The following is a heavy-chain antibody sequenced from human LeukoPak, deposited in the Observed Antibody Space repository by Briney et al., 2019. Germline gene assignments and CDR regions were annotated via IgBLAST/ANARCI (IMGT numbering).Heavy chain of an antibody. Sequence: PGGSLRLSCAASGFTFDDYAMHWVRQAPGKGLEWVSGISWNSGSIGYADSVKGRFTISRDNAKNSLYRQMNSLRAEDTAVYYCANYDILTGLDWGQGTLVTVSS. V-gene: IGHV3-9*01. CDR1: GFTFDDYA. CDR3: ANYDILTGLD. J-gene: IGHJ4*02. D-gene: IGHD3-9*01. CDR2: ISWNSGSI.